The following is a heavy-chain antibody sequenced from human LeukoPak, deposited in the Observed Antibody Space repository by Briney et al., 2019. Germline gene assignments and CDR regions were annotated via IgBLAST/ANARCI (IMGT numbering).Heavy chain of an antibody. V-gene: IGHV1-2*02. J-gene: IGHJ5*02. CDR2: INPNSGGT. Sequence: ASVKVSCKASGYTFTGYYIHWVRQAPGQGLEWMGWINPNSGGTNYAQKFQGRVTMIRDTSISTAYMELSRLRSDDTAVYYCARGPLVEMATITRHWFDPWGQGTLVTVSS. CDR3: ARGPLVEMATITRHWFDP. CDR1: GYTFTGYY. D-gene: IGHD5-24*01.